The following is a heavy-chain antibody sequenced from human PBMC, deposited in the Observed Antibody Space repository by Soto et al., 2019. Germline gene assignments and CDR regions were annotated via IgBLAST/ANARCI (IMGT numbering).Heavy chain of an antibody. CDR3: ARRALDFERNPYSSSSDYYYYGMDV. D-gene: IGHD6-13*01. V-gene: IGHV1-69*10. CDR2: IIPILGIA. J-gene: IGHJ6*02. Sequence: ASVKVSCKASGGTFSSYAISWVRQAPGQGLEWMGGIIPILGIANYAQKFQGRVTITADKSTSTAYMELSSLRSEDTAVYYCARRALDFERNPYSSSSDYYYYGMDVWGQGTTVTVSS. CDR1: GGTFSSYA.